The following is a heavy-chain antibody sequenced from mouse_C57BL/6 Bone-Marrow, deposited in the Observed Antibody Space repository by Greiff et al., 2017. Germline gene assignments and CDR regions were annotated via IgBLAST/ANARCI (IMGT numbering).Heavy chain of an antibody. CDR1: GFTFSSYA. CDR2: ISSGGDYL. Sequence: EVKLVESGEGLVKPGGSLKLSCAASGFTFSSYAMSWVRQTPEKRLEWVAYISSGGDYLYYADTVKGRFTISGDNARNTLYLQMSSLKSEDTAMYYCTRVTTVVHYYYAMDYWGQGTSVTVSS. J-gene: IGHJ4*01. V-gene: IGHV5-9-1*02. CDR3: TRVTTVVHYYYAMDY. D-gene: IGHD1-1*01.